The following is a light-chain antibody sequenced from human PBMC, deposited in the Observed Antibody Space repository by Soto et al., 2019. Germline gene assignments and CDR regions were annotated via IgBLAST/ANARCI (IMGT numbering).Light chain of an antibody. CDR2: LGS. J-gene: IGKJ5*01. CDR1: QSLLHSNGYNY. CDR3: MQALQTPPT. Sequence: IMMTQSPLSLPVIPGGAASISCSSSQSLLHSNGYNYLDWYLQKPGQSPQLMIYLGSNRASGVPDRFSGSGSGTDCTLKISRVEAEDFGVYYCMQALQTPPTFGQGTRLEIK. V-gene: IGKV2-28*01.